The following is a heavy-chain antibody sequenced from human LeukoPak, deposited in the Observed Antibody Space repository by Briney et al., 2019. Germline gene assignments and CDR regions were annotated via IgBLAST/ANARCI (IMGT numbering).Heavy chain of an antibody. D-gene: IGHD2-21*01. CDR1: GYTFTAYY. J-gene: IGHJ6*02. CDR2: INPNSGGT. Sequence: ASVKVSCKASGYTFTAYYMHWVRQAPGQGLEWMGWINPNSGGTNYAQNFQGRVTMTRDTSITTAYMELSNLSSDDTAVYYCARGIVVVSAAWYYYGMDVWGQGTTVTVSS. CDR3: ARGIVVVSAAWYYYGMDV. V-gene: IGHV1-2*02.